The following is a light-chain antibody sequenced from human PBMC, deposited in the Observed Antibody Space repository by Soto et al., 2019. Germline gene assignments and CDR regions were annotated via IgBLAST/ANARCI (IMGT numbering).Light chain of an antibody. CDR2: DAS. V-gene: IGKV1-5*01. J-gene: IGKJ1*01. CDR1: QNIDKW. CDR3: QQYNTYQGT. Sequence: DIQMTQSPSTLSASVGDRVSITCRASQNIDKWLAWYQQKPQKAPKLLIFDASTLESGVPSIFSGSGSGTEFTLTISSLQPDDFATYYCQQYNTYQGTFGPGTKVEIK.